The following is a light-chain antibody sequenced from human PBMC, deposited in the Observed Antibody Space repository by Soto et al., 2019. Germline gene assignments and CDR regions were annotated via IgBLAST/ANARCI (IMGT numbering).Light chain of an antibody. J-gene: IGKJ2*01. CDR1: QSIRSC. CDR2: DAS. Sequence: DIQMTQSPSTLSAAVGDRVTITCRARQSIRSCLAWYQQKPGKAPKLLIYDASSLESGVPSRFSGSGSGTAFTLTISSLQPDDFATYYCQQYNSYPYTFGQGTKLELK. V-gene: IGKV1-5*01. CDR3: QQYNSYPYT.